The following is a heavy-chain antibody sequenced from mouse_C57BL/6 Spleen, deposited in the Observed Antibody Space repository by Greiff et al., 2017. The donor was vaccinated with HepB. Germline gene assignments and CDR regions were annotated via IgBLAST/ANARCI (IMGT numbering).Heavy chain of an antibody. V-gene: IGHV14-4*01. CDR2: IDPENGDT. D-gene: IGHD2-5*01. J-gene: IGHJ1*03. CDR3: TRVYSNSWYFDV. CDR1: GFNIKDDY. Sequence: VQLQQSGAELVRPGASVKLSCTASGFNIKDDYMHWVKQRPEQGLEWIGWIDPENGDTEYASKFQGKATITADTSSNTAYLQLSSLTSEDTAVYYCTRVYSNSWYFDVWGTGTTVTVSS.